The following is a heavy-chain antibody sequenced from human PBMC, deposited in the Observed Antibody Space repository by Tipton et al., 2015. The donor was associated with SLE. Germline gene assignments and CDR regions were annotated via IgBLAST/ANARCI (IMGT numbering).Heavy chain of an antibody. CDR2: IYTSGST. J-gene: IGHJ5*02. CDR1: GGSISSGSYY. D-gene: IGHD2-2*01. Sequence: TLSLTCTVSGGSISSGSYYWSWIRQPAGKGLEWIGRIYTSGSTNYNPSLKSRVTISVDTSKNQFSLKLSSVTAADTAVYYCARGPPSYCSSTSCYYWFDPWGQGTLVTVSS. CDR3: ARGPPSYCSSTSCYYWFDP. V-gene: IGHV4-61*02.